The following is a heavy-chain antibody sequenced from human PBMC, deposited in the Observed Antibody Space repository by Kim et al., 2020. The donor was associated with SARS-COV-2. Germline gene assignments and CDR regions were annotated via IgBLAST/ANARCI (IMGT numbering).Heavy chain of an antibody. CDR1: GGSFSGYY. CDR2: INHSGST. J-gene: IGHJ6*02. V-gene: IGHV4-34*01. CDR3: SRGGSEPGLYYYYGMDV. Sequence: SETLSLTCAVYGGSFSGYYWSWIRQPPGKGLEWIGEINHSGSTNYNPSLKSRVTISVDTSKNQFSLKLSPVTAADTAVYYCSRGGSEPGLYYYYGMDVWGQGTTVTVSS.